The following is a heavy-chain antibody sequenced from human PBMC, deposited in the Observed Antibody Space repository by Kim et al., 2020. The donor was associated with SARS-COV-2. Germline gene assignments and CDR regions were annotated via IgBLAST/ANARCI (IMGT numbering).Heavy chain of an antibody. CDR3: AKAPGKYPDHYYMDV. D-gene: IGHD2-2*02. J-gene: IGHJ6*03. V-gene: IGHV3-23*01. Sequence: ADSVKGRFTISRDNSKNTLYLQMNSLRAEDTAVYYCAKAPGKYPDHYYMDVWGKGTTVTVSS.